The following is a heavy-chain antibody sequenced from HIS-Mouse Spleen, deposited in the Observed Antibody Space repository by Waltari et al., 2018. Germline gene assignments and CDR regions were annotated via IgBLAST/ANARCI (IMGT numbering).Heavy chain of an antibody. Sequence: QVQLQQWGAGLLKPSETLSLTCAVYGGSFSGYSWSWIRQPPGKGLEWIGEINHSGSTNYNPSLKSRVTISVDTSKNQFSLKLSSVTAADTAVYYCARGLLSSSSAFDIWGQGTMVTVSS. J-gene: IGHJ3*02. CDR2: INHSGST. D-gene: IGHD6-6*01. CDR1: GGSFSGYS. V-gene: IGHV4-34*01. CDR3: ARGLLSSSSAFDI.